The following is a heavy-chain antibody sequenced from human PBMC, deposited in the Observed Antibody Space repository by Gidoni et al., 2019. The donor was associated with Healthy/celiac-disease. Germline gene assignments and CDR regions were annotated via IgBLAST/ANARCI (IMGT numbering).Heavy chain of an antibody. Sequence: EVQLVESGGGLVKPGRSLRLSCTASGFTFGDYAMRWFRQAPGTWLEWVGVIRSKAYGGTTEYAASVKGRFTISRDDSKSIAYLQMNSLKTEDTAVYYCTRGPTTKYFQHWGQGTLVTVSS. CDR3: TRGPTTKYFQH. D-gene: IGHD1-26*01. J-gene: IGHJ1*01. CDR2: IRSKAYGGTT. V-gene: IGHV3-49*05. CDR1: GFTFGDYA.